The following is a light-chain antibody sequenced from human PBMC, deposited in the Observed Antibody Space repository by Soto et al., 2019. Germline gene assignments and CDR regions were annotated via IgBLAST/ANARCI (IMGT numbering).Light chain of an antibody. V-gene: IGKV3-15*01. CDR2: GAS. CDR1: QGISSN. CDR3: QQYNNWPPLT. Sequence: TFSCSASQGISSNLAWYQQQPGQAPRLLIYGASTRATGIPARFSGSGSGREFTLTISSLQSEDFAVYYCQQYNNWPPLTFGGGTKVDIK. J-gene: IGKJ4*01.